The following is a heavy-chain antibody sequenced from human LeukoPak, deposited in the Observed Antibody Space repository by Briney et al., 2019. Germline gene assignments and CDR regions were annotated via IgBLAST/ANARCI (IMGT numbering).Heavy chain of an antibody. D-gene: IGHD6-19*01. J-gene: IGHJ4*02. CDR3: AKDGGSSGWFAKYYFDY. CDR1: GFTFSSYA. V-gene: IGHV3-23*01. CDR2: ISGSGGST. Sequence: GGSLRLSRAASGFTFSSYAMSWVRQAPGKGLEWVSAISGSGGSTYYADSAKGRFTISRDNSKNTLYLQMNSLRAEDTAVYYCAKDGGSSGWFAKYYFDYWGQGTLVTVSS.